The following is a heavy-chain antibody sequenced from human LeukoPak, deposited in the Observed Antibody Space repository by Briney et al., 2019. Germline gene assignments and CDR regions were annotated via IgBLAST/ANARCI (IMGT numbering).Heavy chain of an antibody. V-gene: IGHV4-59*08. CDR1: GGSISSYY. CDR2: IYYSGST. J-gene: IGHJ4*02. CDR3: ARGYDNSGYAH. D-gene: IGHD3-22*01. Sequence: SETLSLTCTVSGGSISSYYWSWIRQPPGKGLEWIGYIYYSGSTNYNPSLKSRVTISVDTSKNQFSLKLSSVTAADTAVYYCARGYDNSGYAHWGQGTLVTVSS.